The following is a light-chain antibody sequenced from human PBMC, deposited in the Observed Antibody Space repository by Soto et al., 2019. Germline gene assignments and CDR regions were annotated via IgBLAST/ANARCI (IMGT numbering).Light chain of an antibody. CDR2: DAS. CDR3: QQYGDWPGS. V-gene: IGKV3D-15*01. Sequence: EIVMTQSPPTLSVSPGERATLSCRASQSVGSKLAWYQQRPGQAPRLLIYDASNRATGIPARFSGSGSGTEFTLTISSLQSDDFAVYSCQQYGDWPGSFGGGTKVEIK. J-gene: IGKJ4*01. CDR1: QSVGSK.